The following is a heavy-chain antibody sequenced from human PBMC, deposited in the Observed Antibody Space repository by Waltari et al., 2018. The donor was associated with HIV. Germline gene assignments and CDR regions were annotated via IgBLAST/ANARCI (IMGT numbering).Heavy chain of an antibody. D-gene: IGHD3-3*01. J-gene: IGHJ4*02. CDR2: INPSGGST. V-gene: IGHV1-46*01. CDR3: ARGEGSGVVILWVDY. Sequence: QVQLVQSGAEVKKPGASVKVSCKASGYTFTSYYMHWVRQAPGQGLEWMGKINPSGGSTSYAQKFQGRVTMTRDTSTSTVYMELSSLRSEDTAVYDCARGEGSGVVILWVDYWGQGTLVTVSS. CDR1: GYTFTSYY.